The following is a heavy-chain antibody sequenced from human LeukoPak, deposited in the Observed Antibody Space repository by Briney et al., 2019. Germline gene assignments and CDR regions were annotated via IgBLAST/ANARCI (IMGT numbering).Heavy chain of an antibody. CDR1: GGSISSYY. D-gene: IGHD1-26*01. J-gene: IGHJ4*02. V-gene: IGHV4-59*01. Sequence: PSETLSLTCTVSGGSISSYYWSWIRQPPGKGLEWIGYIYYSGSTNYNPSLKSRVTISVDTSKNQFSLKLSSVTAADTAVYYCARGGPIVGAIRFDYWGQGALVTVSS. CDR3: ARGGPIVGAIRFDY. CDR2: IYYSGST.